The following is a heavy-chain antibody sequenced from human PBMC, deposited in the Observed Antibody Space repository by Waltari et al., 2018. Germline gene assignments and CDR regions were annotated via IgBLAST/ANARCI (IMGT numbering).Heavy chain of an antibody. D-gene: IGHD6-6*01. Sequence: EVQLLESGGGLVQPGGSLRLSCAASGFTFSSYALSWVRQAPGKGLEWVSVIYSGGSTYYADSVKGRFTISRDNSKNTLYLQMNSLRAEDTAVYYCATARFKYYMDVWGKGTTVTVSS. CDR2: IYSGGST. CDR3: ATARFKYYMDV. V-gene: IGHV3-23*03. J-gene: IGHJ6*03. CDR1: GFTFSSYA.